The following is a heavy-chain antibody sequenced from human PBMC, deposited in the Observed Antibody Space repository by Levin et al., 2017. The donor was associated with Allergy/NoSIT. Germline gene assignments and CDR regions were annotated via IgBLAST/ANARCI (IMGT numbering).Heavy chain of an antibody. CDR2: IYSGGGT. V-gene: IGHV3-66*01. Sequence: GESLKISCAASGFTVSSNYMNWVRQGPGKGLEWVSVIYSGGGTYYADSVKGRFTISRDNSKNTLYLQMNSLRAEDTAVYYCARDSSGWIDYWGQGTLVTVSS. CDR3: ARDSSGWIDY. D-gene: IGHD6-25*01. J-gene: IGHJ4*02. CDR1: GFTVSSNY.